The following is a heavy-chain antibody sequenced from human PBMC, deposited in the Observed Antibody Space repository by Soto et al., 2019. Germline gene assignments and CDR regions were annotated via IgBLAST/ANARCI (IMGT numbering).Heavy chain of an antibody. CDR2: IIPIFGTA. Sequence: QVQLVQSGAEVQKPGSSVKVSCKASGGTFSSYAISWVRQAPGQGLEWMGGIIPIFGTANYAQKFQGRVTITADESTSTAYMELSSLRSEDTAVYYFARNAHEYSSSSYFDYWGQGTLVTVSS. D-gene: IGHD6-6*01. CDR3: ARNAHEYSSSSYFDY. J-gene: IGHJ4*02. V-gene: IGHV1-69*01. CDR1: GGTFSSYA.